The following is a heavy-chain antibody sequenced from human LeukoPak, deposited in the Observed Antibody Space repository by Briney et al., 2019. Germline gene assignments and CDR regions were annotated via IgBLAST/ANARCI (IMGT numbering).Heavy chain of an antibody. V-gene: IGHV4-34*01. Sequence: PETMSLTSALYGGSFSGYYWSWNRQPPGKGLEWIGEINHSGSTNYDPSLKSRVTISVATSKNQFALKRSSVTAADVAVYDCARGHGGFDDWGQGTLVTVSS. CDR3: ARGHGGFDD. J-gene: IGHJ4*02. CDR1: GGSFSGYY. D-gene: IGHD3-10*01. CDR2: INHSGST.